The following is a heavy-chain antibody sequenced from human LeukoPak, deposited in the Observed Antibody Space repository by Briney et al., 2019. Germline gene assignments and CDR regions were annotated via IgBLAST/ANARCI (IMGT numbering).Heavy chain of an antibody. V-gene: IGHV3-23*01. CDR3: AELGITMIGGV. Sequence: GSLRLSCAGSGFPFSSYGMNWVRQAPGKGLEWVSGISPGGGPTYYADSVKGRFTISRDNAKNSLYLQMNSLRAEDTAVYYCAELGITMIGGVWGKGTTVTISS. CDR1: GFPFSSYG. D-gene: IGHD3-10*02. J-gene: IGHJ6*04. CDR2: ISPGGGPT.